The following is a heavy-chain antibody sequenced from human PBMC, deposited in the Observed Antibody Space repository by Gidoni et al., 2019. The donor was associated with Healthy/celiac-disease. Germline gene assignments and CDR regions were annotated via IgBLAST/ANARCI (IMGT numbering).Heavy chain of an antibody. D-gene: IGHD2-21*01. V-gene: IGHV3-21*01. CDR3: ARDMGGYCGGDCYGGFDY. CDR1: GLTLSSYS. CDR2: ISSSSSYL. J-gene: IGHJ4*02. Sequence: EVQLVESGGGLVKPGGSLRHSWAAAGLTLSSYSMNWVRQAPGQGREWVSSISSSSSYLYYAASVKGRFTISSANAKNSLYLQLTRLRAADTAVYYCARDMGGYCGGDCYGGFDYWGQGTLVTVSS.